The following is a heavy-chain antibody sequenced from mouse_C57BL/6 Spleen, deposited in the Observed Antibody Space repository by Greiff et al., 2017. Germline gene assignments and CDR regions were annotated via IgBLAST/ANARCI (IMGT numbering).Heavy chain of an antibody. CDR2: IYPGSGST. J-gene: IGHJ3*01. D-gene: IGHD2-3*01. Sequence: QVQLQQPGAELVKPGASVKMSCKASGYTFPSYWITWVKQRPGQGLEWIGDIYPGSGSTNYNEKFKSKATLTVDTSSSTAYMQLRSLTSEDSAVYYCARPDGYWFAYWGQGTLVTVSA. CDR1: GYTFPSYW. CDR3: ARPDGYWFAY. V-gene: IGHV1-55*01.